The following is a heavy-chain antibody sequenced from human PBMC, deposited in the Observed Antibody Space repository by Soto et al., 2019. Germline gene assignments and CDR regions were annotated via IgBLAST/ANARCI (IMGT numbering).Heavy chain of an antibody. V-gene: IGHV1-46*01. Sequence: ASVKVSCKASGYTFTSYYMHWVRQAPGQGLEWMGIINPSGGSTSYAQKFQGRVTMTRDTSTSTVYMELSSLRSEDTAVYYCARTDSSRWTRPWGGMDVWGQGTKVTVYS. CDR3: ARTDSSRWTRPWGGMDV. CDR1: GYTFTSYY. D-gene: IGHD6-13*01. J-gene: IGHJ6*02. CDR2: INPSGGST.